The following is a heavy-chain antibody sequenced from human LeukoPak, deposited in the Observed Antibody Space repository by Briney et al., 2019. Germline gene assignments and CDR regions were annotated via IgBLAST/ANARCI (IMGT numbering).Heavy chain of an antibody. CDR3: AQREGYYYDSSGYYGYAFDI. Sequence: SGPTLVKPTQTLKLTCTFSGFTLSTSGVGVGWIRQPPGKALEWLALIYWNDDERYSPSLKSRLTITKDTSKNQVVLTMTNTDPGDRATYYCAQREGYYYDSSGYYGYAFDIWGQGTMVTVSS. V-gene: IGHV2-5*01. CDR2: IYWNDDE. CDR1: GFTLSTSGVG. J-gene: IGHJ3*02. D-gene: IGHD3-22*01.